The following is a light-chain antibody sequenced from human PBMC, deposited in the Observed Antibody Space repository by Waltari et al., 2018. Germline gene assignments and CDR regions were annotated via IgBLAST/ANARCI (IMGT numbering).Light chain of an antibody. Sequence: SYVLTQPPSVSVAPGQTARISCDGNNIGSKNVPWYQPKPGQAPVLVVYDDGDRPPGIPERFSGSNSGNTATLTISRVDAGDEADYYCQVWDSGSDHYVFGTVTKVTVL. CDR2: DDG. CDR1: NIGSKN. J-gene: IGLJ1*01. CDR3: QVWDSGSDHYV. V-gene: IGLV3-21*02.